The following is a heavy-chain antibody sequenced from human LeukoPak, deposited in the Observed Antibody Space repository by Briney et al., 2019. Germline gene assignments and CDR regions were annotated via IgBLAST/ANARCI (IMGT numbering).Heavy chain of an antibody. CDR3: AKDALTYGAGSYAPN. D-gene: IGHD3-10*01. V-gene: IGHV3-23*01. Sequence: PGGSLRLSCAASGFTFSSYAMSWVRQAPGKGLEWVSAISGSGGSTYYADSVKGRFTISRDNSKNTLYLQMNSLRPEDTAMYYCAKDALTYGAGSYAPNWGQGTLVTVSS. CDR2: ISGSGGST. CDR1: GFTFSSYA. J-gene: IGHJ4*02.